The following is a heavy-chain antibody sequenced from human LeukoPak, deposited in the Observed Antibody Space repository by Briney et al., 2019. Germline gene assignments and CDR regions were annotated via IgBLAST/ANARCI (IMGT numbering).Heavy chain of an antibody. Sequence: PSETLSLTCAVYGGSFSGYYWSWIRQPPGKGLEWIGEINHSGSTNYNPSLKSRVIISVDTSKNQFSLKLSSVTAADTAVYYCARGRYSGYDGAYFDYWGQGTLVTVSS. J-gene: IGHJ4*02. D-gene: IGHD5-12*01. V-gene: IGHV4-34*01. CDR1: GGSFSGYY. CDR2: INHSGST. CDR3: ARGRYSGYDGAYFDY.